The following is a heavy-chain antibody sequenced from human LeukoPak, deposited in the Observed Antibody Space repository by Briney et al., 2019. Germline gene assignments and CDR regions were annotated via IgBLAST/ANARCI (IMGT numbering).Heavy chain of an antibody. CDR1: GGSISSYY. Sequence: SETLSLTCTVSGGSISSYYWSWIRQPPGKGLEWIGYIYYSGSTNYNPSLKSRVTISVDTSKNLFSLKLSSVTAADTAVYYCARLGSGTNNWFDPWGQGTLVTVSS. V-gene: IGHV4-59*01. CDR3: ARLGSGTNNWFDP. D-gene: IGHD1-26*01. J-gene: IGHJ5*02. CDR2: IYYSGST.